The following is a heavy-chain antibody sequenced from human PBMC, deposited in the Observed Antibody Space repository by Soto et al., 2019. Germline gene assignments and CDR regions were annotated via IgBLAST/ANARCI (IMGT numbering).Heavy chain of an antibody. CDR2: INAGNGNT. CDR3: ARDLGYYYDSSGYYSPVGAFDI. J-gene: IGHJ3*02. CDR1: GYTFTSYA. Sequence: GASVKVSCKASGYTFTSYAMHWVRQAPGQRLEWMGWINAGNGNTKYSQKFQGRVTITRDTSASTAYMELSSLRSEDTAVYYCARDLGYYYDSSGYYSPVGAFDIWGQGTMVTVSS. V-gene: IGHV1-3*01. D-gene: IGHD3-22*01.